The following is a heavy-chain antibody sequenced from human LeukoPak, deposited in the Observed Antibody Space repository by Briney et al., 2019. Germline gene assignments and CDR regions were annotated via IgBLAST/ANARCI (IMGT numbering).Heavy chain of an antibody. V-gene: IGHV1-8*01. CDR1: GYTFTSYD. D-gene: IGHD3-3*01. CDR2: MNPNSGNT. J-gene: IGHJ4*02. CDR3: ARGGTIFGVVILTDY. Sequence: ASVKVSCKASGYTFTSYDINWVRQATGQGLEWMGWMNPNSGNTGYAQKFQGRVTMTRNTSISTAYMELSSLRSEDTAMYYCARGGTIFGVVILTDYWGQGTLVTVSS.